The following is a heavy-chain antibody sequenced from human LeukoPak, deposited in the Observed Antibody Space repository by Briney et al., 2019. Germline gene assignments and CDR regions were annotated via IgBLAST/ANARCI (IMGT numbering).Heavy chain of an antibody. CDR2: ISAYNGNT. V-gene: IGHV1-18*01. J-gene: IGHJ6*03. D-gene: IGHD6-19*01. CDR1: GYTFTSYG. CDR3: ARVIIAVAGSYYYYMDV. Sequence: GASVKVSCKASGYTFTSYGISWVRQAPGQGLEWMGWISAYNGNTNYAQKLQGRVTMTTDTSTSTAYMELRSLRSDDTAVYYCARVIIAVAGSYYYYMDVWSKGTTVTVSS.